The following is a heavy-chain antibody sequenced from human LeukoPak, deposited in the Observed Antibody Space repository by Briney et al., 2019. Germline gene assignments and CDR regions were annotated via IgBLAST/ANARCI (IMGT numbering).Heavy chain of an antibody. CDR1: GGTFSSYA. CDR2: IIPILGIA. Sequence: SVKVSCKASGGTFSSYAISWVRQAPGQGLEWMGRIIPILGIANYAQKFQGRVTITADKSTSTAYMELSSLRSEDTAVYYCARDRTVAGTLYGMDVWGQGTTVTVSS. D-gene: IGHD6-19*01. CDR3: ARDRTVAGTLYGMDV. V-gene: IGHV1-69*04. J-gene: IGHJ6*02.